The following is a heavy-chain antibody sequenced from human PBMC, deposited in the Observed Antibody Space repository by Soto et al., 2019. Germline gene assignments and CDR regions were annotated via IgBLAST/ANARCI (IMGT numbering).Heavy chain of an antibody. D-gene: IGHD3-22*01. J-gene: IGHJ4*02. CDR2: ISYDGSNK. CDR3: ARAPYYYDSSGLLDY. CDR1: GFTFSSYA. Sequence: GGSLRLSCAASGFTFSSYAMHWVRQAPGKGLEWVAVISYDGSNKYYADSVKGRFTISRDNSKNTLYLQMNSLRAEDTAVYYCARAPYYYDSSGLLDYWGQGTLVTVSS. V-gene: IGHV3-30-3*01.